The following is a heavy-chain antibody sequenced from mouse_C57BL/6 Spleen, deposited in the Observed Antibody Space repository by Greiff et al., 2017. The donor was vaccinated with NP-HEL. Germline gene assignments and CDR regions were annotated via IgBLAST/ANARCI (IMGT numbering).Heavy chain of an antibody. D-gene: IGHD1-1*01. CDR3: ARSIYYYGYFDV. CDR1: GYTFTSYW. V-gene: IGHV1-53*01. Sequence: VQLQQSGTELVKPGASVKLSCKASGYTFTSYWMHWVKQRPGQGLEWIGNINPSNGGTNYNEKFKSKATLTVDKSSSTAYMQLSSLTSEDSAVYYCARSIYYYGYFDVWGTGTTVTVSS. CDR2: INPSNGGT. J-gene: IGHJ1*03.